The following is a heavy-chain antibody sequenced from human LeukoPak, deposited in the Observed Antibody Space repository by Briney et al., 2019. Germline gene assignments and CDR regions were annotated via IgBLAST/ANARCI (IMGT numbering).Heavy chain of an antibody. CDR2: IITIFGTA. CDR1: GGTFSSYA. V-gene: IGHV1-69*13. CDR3: ASQHPPGYCSGGSCPGPYYYGMDV. D-gene: IGHD2-15*01. J-gene: IGHJ6*02. Sequence: ASVKVSCKASGGTFSSYAISWVRQAPGQGLEWVGGIITIFGTANYAQKFQGRVTITADEATSTAHMELSSLRSEDTAVHYCASQHPPGYCSGGSCPGPYYYGMDVWGQGTTVTVSS.